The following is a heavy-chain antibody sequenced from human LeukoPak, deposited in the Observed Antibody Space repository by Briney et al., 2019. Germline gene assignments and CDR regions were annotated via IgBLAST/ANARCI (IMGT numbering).Heavy chain of an antibody. D-gene: IGHD2-2*02. V-gene: IGHV3-30*02. CDR2: IRYDGSNK. J-gene: IGHJ6*03. CDR1: GFTFSSYG. Sequence: GGSLRLPCAASGFTFSSYGMHWVRQAPGKGLEWVAFIRYDGSNKYYADSVKGRFTISRDNSKNTLYLQMNSLRAEDTAVYYCASPYCSSTSCYRYYYMDVWGKGTTVTVSS. CDR3: ASPYCSSTSCYRYYYMDV.